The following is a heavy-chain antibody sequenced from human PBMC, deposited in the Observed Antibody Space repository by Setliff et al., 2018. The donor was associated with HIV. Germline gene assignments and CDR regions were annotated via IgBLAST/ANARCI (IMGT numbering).Heavy chain of an antibody. V-gene: IGHV3-23*05. Sequence: QPGGSLRLSCAASTFIVCEYAMSWVRQAPGKGLEWVSAVSNTGRRTCYADSVKGRFTISRDNSKNTLFLQMNSLRPEDTALYYCARAGVYYDSSGYCIDYWGQGTLVTVSS. CDR3: ARAGVYYDSSGYCIDY. D-gene: IGHD3-22*01. CDR2: VSNTGRRT. J-gene: IGHJ4*02. CDR1: TFIVCEYA.